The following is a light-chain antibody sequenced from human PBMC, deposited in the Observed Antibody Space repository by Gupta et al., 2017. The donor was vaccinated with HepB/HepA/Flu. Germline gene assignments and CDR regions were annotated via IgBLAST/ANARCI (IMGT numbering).Light chain of an antibody. V-gene: IGKV1-27*01. Sequence: DIQMTQSPSSLSASVGDRVTISCRASQGIDHYLAWYQQKPGKVPTLLIYGASTLELGVPSRFSGSGSGTYFTLTISSLQPEDVASYYCQKYNTAPFTFGGGTKVDI. J-gene: IGKJ4*01. CDR2: GAS. CDR3: QKYNTAPFT. CDR1: QGIDHY.